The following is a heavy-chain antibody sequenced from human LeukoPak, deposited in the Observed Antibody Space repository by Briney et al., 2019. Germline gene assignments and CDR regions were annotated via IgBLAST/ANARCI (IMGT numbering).Heavy chain of an antibody. Sequence: GGSLRLSCAASGFTFSSYDMTWVRQAPGRGLEWVSSIRPSGDNTYYGDSVKGRFIISRDNSKNTVYLQMNNMGVDDTAVYYCARVAGWHWFDPWGQGTLVTVSS. CDR1: GFTFSSYD. D-gene: IGHD6-19*01. J-gene: IGHJ5*02. CDR2: IRPSGDNT. V-gene: IGHV3-23*01. CDR3: ARVAGWHWFDP.